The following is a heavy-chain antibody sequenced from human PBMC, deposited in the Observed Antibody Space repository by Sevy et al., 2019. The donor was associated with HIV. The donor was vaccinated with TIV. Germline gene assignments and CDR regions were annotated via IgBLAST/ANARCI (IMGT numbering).Heavy chain of an antibody. CDR1: GFTFSSYW. D-gene: IGHD3-3*01. V-gene: IGHV3-7*03. Sequence: GGSLRLSCAASGFTFSSYWMSWVRQAPGKGLEWVANIKQDGSEKYYVDSVKGRFTISRDNAKNSLYLQMNSLRAEDTAVDYCARAHLLSFWSGYSVPGYWGQGTLVTVSS. CDR2: IKQDGSEK. J-gene: IGHJ4*02. CDR3: ARAHLLSFWSGYSVPGY.